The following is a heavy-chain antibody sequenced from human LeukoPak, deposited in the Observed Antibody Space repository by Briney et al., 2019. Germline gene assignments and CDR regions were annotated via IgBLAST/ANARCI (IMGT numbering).Heavy chain of an antibody. Sequence: GGSLRLSCAASGFTFSTYGMNWVRQAPGKGLEWVSSINYDSSDIYYADSLKGRFTISRDNAKSSLFLQMNSLRAEDTAVYYCARDYRSMVRGVTIFDPWGQGTLVTVSS. J-gene: IGHJ5*02. CDR2: INYDSSDI. CDR3: ARDYRSMVRGVTIFDP. CDR1: GFTFSTYG. D-gene: IGHD3-10*01. V-gene: IGHV3-21*01.